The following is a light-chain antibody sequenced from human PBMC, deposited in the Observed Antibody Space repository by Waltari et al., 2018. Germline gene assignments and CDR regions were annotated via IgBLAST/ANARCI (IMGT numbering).Light chain of an antibody. J-gene: IGKJ2*01. CDR1: QSISSW. V-gene: IGKV1-5*03. Sequence: DIQMTQSPSTLSASVGDRVAITCRASQSISSWVAWYQQKPGKAPKLLIYKASSLESGVPSRFSCSGSGTEFTLTISSLQPDEFATYFCQQYNSYTYTLGQGTKLEIK. CDR2: KAS. CDR3: QQYNSYTYT.